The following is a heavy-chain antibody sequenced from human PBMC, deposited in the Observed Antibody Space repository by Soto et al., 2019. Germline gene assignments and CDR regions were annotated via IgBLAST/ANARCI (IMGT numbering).Heavy chain of an antibody. CDR3: ARDITMIVVAYGYYFDD. CDR2: INPSGGST. Sequence: ASVKVSCKASGYTFTDYYIHWVRQAPGQGLEWMGMINPSGGSTDYAQKFRGRVTMTRDTSTSTAYMELSSLRSDDTAVYYCARDITMIVVAYGYYFDDWGQGTLVTVSS. D-gene: IGHD3-22*01. V-gene: IGHV1-46*01. CDR1: GYTFTDYY. J-gene: IGHJ4*02.